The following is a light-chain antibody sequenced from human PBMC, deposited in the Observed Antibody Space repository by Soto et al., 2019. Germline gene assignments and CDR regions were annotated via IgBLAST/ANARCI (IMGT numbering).Light chain of an antibody. J-gene: IGKJ5*01. CDR2: AAS. Sequence: DIQMTQSPSSVSASVADRVTSTSRASQSISSWLAWYQQKPGKAPKLLIYAASSLQSGVPSRFSGSGSGTDFTLTISSLQPEDFATYYCQQANSFPITFGQGTRLEIK. CDR3: QQANSFPIT. V-gene: IGKV1D-12*01. CDR1: QSISSW.